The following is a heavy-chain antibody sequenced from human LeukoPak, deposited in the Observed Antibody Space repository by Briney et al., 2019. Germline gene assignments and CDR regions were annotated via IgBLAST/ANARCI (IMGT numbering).Heavy chain of an antibody. V-gene: IGHV4-39*01. J-gene: IGHJ4*02. D-gene: IGHD3-9*01. Sequence: SETLSLTYTVYGGSISSSSYYWGGIRQPPGKGLERIGSIYYSGSTYYNPSLKRRVTISVDTSKNQFSLKLSSVTAADTAVYYCLSYYDILTGYFQWGQGTLVTVSS. CDR2: IYYSGST. CDR3: LSYYDILTGYFQ. CDR1: GGSISSSSYY.